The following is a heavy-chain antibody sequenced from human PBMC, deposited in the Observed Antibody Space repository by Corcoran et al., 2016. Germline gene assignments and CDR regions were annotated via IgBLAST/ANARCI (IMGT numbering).Heavy chain of an antibody. J-gene: IGHJ4*02. D-gene: IGHD6-19*01. CDR3: AKGKSSGNTASIDY. CDR2: ITWASTAT. V-gene: IGHV3-43*01. Sequence: EVRLVESGGVVVQPGGSLRLSCAVSGFSFDDYTMHWVRQAPGKGLEWVSLITWASTATYYSDSVKGRFIISRDNSKSSLYLEMNSLTNEDTALYYCAKGKSSGNTASIDYWGQGTLVTVSS. CDR1: GFSFDDYT.